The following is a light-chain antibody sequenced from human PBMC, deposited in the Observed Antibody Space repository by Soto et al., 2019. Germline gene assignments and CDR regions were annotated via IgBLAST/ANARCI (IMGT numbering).Light chain of an antibody. V-gene: IGKV1-27*01. CDR3: QRYQRALLT. J-gene: IGKJ3*01. CDR1: QHIWTY. CDR2: AAS. Sequence: DMQMTQPPSSLSAPVRHRVTMTRRASQHIWTYVACYQQKRGEVPKLLIYAASTLQSGVPARCSGGGFGTDFTLTISSLRREDVETHYFQRYQRALLTFGPGTKGALK.